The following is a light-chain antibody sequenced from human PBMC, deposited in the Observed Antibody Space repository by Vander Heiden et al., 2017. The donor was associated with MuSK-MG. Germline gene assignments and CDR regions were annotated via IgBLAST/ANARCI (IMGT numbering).Light chain of an antibody. CDR1: ILSKKY. CDR2: KDT. Sequence: SYELTQPSSVSVSPGQTARITCSGDILSKKYARWFQQKPGHALVMVIYKDTQRPSGIPDRFSGSTSGTAVTLTISGAQVEDEADYYCFSAADNNLLFGGGTKLTVL. CDR3: FSAADNNLL. V-gene: IGLV3-27*01. J-gene: IGLJ2*01.